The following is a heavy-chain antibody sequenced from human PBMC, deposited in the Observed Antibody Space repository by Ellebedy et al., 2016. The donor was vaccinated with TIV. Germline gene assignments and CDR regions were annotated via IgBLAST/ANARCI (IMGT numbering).Heavy chain of an antibody. D-gene: IGHD7-27*01. J-gene: IGHJ4*02. CDR3: VKGGWGSYSDY. Sequence: GGSLRLXCAASGFTFSSYGMHWVRQAPGKGLEWVAVISYAGSNKYYADSVKGRFTISRDNSKNTLYMQMNSLRAEDTAVYYCVKGGWGSYSDYWGQGIVVTVFS. CDR1: GFTFSSYG. V-gene: IGHV3-30*18. CDR2: ISYAGSNK.